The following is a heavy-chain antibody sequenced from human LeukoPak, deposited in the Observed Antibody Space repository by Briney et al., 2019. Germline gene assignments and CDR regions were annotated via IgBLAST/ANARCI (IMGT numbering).Heavy chain of an antibody. Sequence: PGRSLRLSCAVSGFTFSSYAMHWVRQAPGKGLEWVAVISYDGSNKYYADSVKGRFTIPRDNSKNTLYLQMNSLRAEDTAVYYCLTGDDAFDIWGQGTMVTVSS. CDR1: GFTFSSYA. CDR2: ISYDGSNK. J-gene: IGHJ3*02. CDR3: LTGDDAFDI. D-gene: IGHD7-27*01. V-gene: IGHV3-30*17.